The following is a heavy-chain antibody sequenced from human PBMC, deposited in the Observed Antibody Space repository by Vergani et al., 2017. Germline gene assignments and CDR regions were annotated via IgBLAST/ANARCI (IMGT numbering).Heavy chain of an antibody. CDR3: AKNHGISTTRHYYAMDV. J-gene: IGHJ6*02. CDR2: ISPGASTV. Sequence: LEESGGGSVKPGGSLRLSCAASGFKFSAHYMSWIRQAPGKGLEWVSHISPGASTVSYTDSVTGRFTVSRDNDNNSLTLDMTTLRVQDTPVYYCAKNHGISTTRHYYAMDVWGQGTTVTVSS. V-gene: IGHV3-11*04. CDR1: GFKFSAHY. D-gene: IGHD2-8*01.